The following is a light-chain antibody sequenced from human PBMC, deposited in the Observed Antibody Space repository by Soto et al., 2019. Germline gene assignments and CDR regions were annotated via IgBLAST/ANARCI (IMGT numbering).Light chain of an antibody. CDR1: SSDVGDYDF. J-gene: IGLJ3*02. V-gene: IGLV2-11*01. CDR2: DVS. CDR3: ETWDDSLNGRV. Sequence: QSALTQPRSVSGSPGQSVTISCTGTSSDVGDYDFVSWYRQRPGTVPKVIIYDVSGRPSGVPDRFSGSKSGTSASLAISGLQSEDEADYYCETWDDSLNGRVFGGGTKLTVL.